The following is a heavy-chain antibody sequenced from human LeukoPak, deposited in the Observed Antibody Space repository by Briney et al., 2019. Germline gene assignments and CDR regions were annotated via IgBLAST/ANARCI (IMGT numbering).Heavy chain of an antibody. CDR3: ARDRADEYSAGSYVSFDP. CDR1: GYTFTGHF. V-gene: IGHV1-2*02. CDR2: INPQSGST. Sequence: ASVTVSCKASGYTFTGHFIHWVRQAPGQGLEWMGWINPQSGSTSYAQPFQGRVVMTLDTSVNSVYMEMGSLGYDDTATYFCARDRADEYSAGSYVSFDPWGRGTPLTVSS. D-gene: IGHD3-10*01. J-gene: IGHJ5*02.